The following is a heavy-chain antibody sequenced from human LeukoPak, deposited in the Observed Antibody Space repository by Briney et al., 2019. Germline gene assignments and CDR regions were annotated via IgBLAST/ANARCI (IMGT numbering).Heavy chain of an antibody. CDR2: ISSSSSTI. J-gene: IGHJ3*02. V-gene: IGHV3-48*02. CDR1: GFTFSSYS. CDR3: ARDDEEGYGPVDAFDI. Sequence: PGGSPRLSCAASGFTFSSYSMNWVRQAPGKGLEWVSYISSSSSTIYYADSVKGRFTISRDNAKNSLYLHMNSLRDEDTAVYYCARDDEEGYGPVDAFDIWGQGTMVTVSS. D-gene: IGHD2-15*01.